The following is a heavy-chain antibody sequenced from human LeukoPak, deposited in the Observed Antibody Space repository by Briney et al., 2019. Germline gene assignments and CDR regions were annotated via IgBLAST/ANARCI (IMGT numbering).Heavy chain of an antibody. CDR1: GYTFTSYG. CDR2: ISAYNGNT. J-gene: IGHJ5*02. D-gene: IGHD6-13*01. Sequence: ASVKVPCKASGYTFTSYGISWVRQAPGQGLEWMGWISAYNGNTNYAQKLQGRVTMTTDTSTSTAYMELRSLRSDDTAVYYCARTEDSSSWYEGDNWFDPWGQGTLVTVSS. V-gene: IGHV1-18*01. CDR3: ARTEDSSSWYEGDNWFDP.